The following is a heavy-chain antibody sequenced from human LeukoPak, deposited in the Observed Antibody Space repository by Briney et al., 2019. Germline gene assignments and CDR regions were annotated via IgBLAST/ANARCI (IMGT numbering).Heavy chain of an antibody. D-gene: IGHD3-10*01. CDR1: GGSISSYY. J-gene: IGHJ4*02. V-gene: IGHV4-59*01. CDR2: VYYSGST. Sequence: SETLALTCTVSGGSISSYYWSWIRQPPGKGLEWLGYVYYSGSTNYNPSLKSRVTMSVDTSKKQFSLKLTSVTAADTAVYYCARDKPSGSGSAGSDYWGQGTLVTVSS. CDR3: ARDKPSGSGSAGSDY.